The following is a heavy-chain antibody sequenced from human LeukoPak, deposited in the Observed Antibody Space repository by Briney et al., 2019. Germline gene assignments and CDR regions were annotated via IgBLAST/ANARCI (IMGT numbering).Heavy chain of an antibody. CDR3: ARDPEGPPPD. V-gene: IGHV3-21*01. CDR1: GFTFSSYS. D-gene: IGHD1-14*01. Sequence: GGSLRLSCAASGFTFSSYSMNWVRQAPGKGLEWVSSISSSSSYIYYADSVKGRFTIPRDNAENSLYLQMNSLRAEDTAVYYCARDPEGPPPDWGQGTMVTVSS. J-gene: IGHJ3*01. CDR2: ISSSSSYI.